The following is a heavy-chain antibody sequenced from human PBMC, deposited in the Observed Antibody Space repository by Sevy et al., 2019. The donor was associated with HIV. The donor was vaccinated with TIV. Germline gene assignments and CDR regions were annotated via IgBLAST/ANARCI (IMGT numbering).Heavy chain of an antibody. J-gene: IGHJ3*02. CDR1: GFTVSSNY. D-gene: IGHD6-19*01. CDR3: ARWGVVVAGRYDAFDI. V-gene: IGHV3-53*01. CDR2: IYSGGST. Sequence: GGSLRLSCAASGFTVSSNYMSWVRQAPGKGLEWVSDIYSGGSTYYADSVKGRFTISRDNSKNTLYLQMNSLRAEDTAVYYCARWGVVVAGRYDAFDIWGQGTMVTVSS.